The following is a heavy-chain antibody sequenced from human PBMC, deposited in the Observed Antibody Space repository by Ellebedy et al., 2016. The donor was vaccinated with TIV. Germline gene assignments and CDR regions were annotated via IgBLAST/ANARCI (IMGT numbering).Heavy chain of an antibody. Sequence: GESLKISCAASGFSLDRYSMNWVRPAPGKGLEWVSYINSRNSSISYADSVKGRFTISRDNAKNSLYLQMNSLRAEDTAVYYCARDPMIWIFDDWGQGTLVTVSS. D-gene: IGHD3-22*01. CDR2: INSRNSSI. J-gene: IGHJ4*02. CDR3: ARDPMIWIFDD. V-gene: IGHV3-48*01. CDR1: GFSLDRYS.